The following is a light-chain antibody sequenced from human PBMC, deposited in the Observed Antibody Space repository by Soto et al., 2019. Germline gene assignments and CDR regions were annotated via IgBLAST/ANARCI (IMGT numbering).Light chain of an antibody. CDR2: AAS. CDR1: QSISTY. Sequence: DIQMTQSPSSLSASVGDRVTITCRASQSISTYLVWYQQKPGKAPELLIFAASSLQSGLPSRFSGSGSGTDFTLTISSLQPEDFATYYCQQPYGIPFTFGPGTTVDVK. CDR3: QQPYGIPFT. J-gene: IGKJ3*01. V-gene: IGKV1-39*01.